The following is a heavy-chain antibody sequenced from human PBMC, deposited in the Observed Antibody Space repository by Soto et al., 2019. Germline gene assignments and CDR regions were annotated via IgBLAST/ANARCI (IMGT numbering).Heavy chain of an antibody. V-gene: IGHV1-2*04. Sequence: ASVKVSCKASGYTFTGYYMHWVRQAPGQGLEWMGWINPNSGGTNYAQKFQGWVTMTRDTSISTAYMELSRLRSDDTAVYYCARADGSGSPKVVYYYYGMDVWGQGTTVTVSS. J-gene: IGHJ6*02. D-gene: IGHD3-10*01. CDR3: ARADGSGSPKVVYYYYGMDV. CDR2: INPNSGGT. CDR1: GYTFTGYY.